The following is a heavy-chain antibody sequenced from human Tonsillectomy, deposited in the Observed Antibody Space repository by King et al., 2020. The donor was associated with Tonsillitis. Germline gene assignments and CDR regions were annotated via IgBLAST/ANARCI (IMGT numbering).Heavy chain of an antibody. D-gene: IGHD3-3*01. J-gene: IGHJ3*02. CDR2: INHSGIT. CDR1: GGSFSGHY. V-gene: IGHV4-34*01. CDR3: ARGKFWSGYYAFDI. Sequence: VQLQQWGAGLLKPSETLSLTCAVYGGSFSGHYWSWIRQPPGKGLEWIGEINHSGITNYNPSLKSRVTISVDTSKNQFSLKLSSVTAADTAVYYCARGKFWSGYYAFDIWGQGTMVTVSS.